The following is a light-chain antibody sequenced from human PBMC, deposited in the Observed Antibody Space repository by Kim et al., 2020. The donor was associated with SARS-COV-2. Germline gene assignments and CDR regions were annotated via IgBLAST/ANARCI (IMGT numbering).Light chain of an antibody. CDR1: QSVSSN. CDR2: GAS. V-gene: IGKV3D-15*01. CDR3: QQYNNWWT. J-gene: IGKJ1*01. Sequence: EIVMTQSPATLSVSPGERATLSCRASQSVSSNLAWYQQKPGQAPRLLMYGASTRATGIPARFSGSGSGTEFTLTISSLQSEDLAVYYCQQYNNWWTFGQGTKVDIK.